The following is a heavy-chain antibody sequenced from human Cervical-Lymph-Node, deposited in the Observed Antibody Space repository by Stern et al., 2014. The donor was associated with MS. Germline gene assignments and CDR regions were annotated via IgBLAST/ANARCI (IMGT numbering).Heavy chain of an antibody. CDR3: ARTDILLLDY. CDR2: ISPSGSA. CDR1: GGSISSDDHY. D-gene: IGHD3-22*01. Sequence: QVQLQESGPGLVRPSQTLSLTCTVSGGSISSDDHYWSWVRQPPGKGLEWLGDISPSGSAYFNPSLKRRATMSVDTSKNQFSLKLKSVTAADTAVYYCARTDILLLDYWGQGALVTVSS. J-gene: IGHJ4*02. V-gene: IGHV4-30-4*01.